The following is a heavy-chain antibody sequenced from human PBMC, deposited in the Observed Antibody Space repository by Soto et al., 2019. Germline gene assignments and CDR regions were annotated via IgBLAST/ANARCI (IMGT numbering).Heavy chain of an antibody. D-gene: IGHD6-19*01. V-gene: IGHV3-30*18. CDR2: ISYDGTKT. CDR3: AKARGTRRQWLLDPFDY. Sequence: QVQLVESGGGVVQPGRSLRVSCAASGFTFSIYAMHWVRQAPGTGLEWVAVISYDGTKTYYADSVKGRFTISRDNSKNTVYLQMNSLRDEDTAVYYCAKARGTRRQWLLDPFDYWGQGTLVTVSP. J-gene: IGHJ4*02. CDR1: GFTFSIYA.